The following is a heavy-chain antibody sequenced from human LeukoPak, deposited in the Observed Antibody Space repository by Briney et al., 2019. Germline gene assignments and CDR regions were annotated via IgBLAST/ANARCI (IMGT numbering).Heavy chain of an antibody. J-gene: IGHJ6*02. Sequence: GGSLRLSCAASGFTVSSNYMSWVRQAPGKGLEWVSVIYSGGSTYYADSVKGRFTISRDNSKNTLYLQMNSLRAEDTAVYYCARVYSAMGDYYYYYGMDVWGQGTTVTVSS. CDR3: ARVYSAMGDYYYYYGMDV. D-gene: IGHD5-18*01. CDR2: IYSGGST. V-gene: IGHV3-53*01. CDR1: GFTVSSNY.